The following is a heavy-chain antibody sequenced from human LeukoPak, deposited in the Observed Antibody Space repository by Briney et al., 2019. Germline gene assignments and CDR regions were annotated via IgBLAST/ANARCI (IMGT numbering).Heavy chain of an antibody. V-gene: IGHV3-74*01. D-gene: IGHD3-3*01. J-gene: IGHJ5*01. Sequence: GGSLRLSCAASRFTFSNYWIHWVRQAPGKGLVWVSRINPAGNYANYADSVEGRFTISRDNAKNTVYLQMNSLRAEDTALFYCVRDWDHYDFDSWGQGTLVTVSS. CDR3: VRDWDHYDFDS. CDR1: RFTFSNYW. CDR2: INPAGNYA.